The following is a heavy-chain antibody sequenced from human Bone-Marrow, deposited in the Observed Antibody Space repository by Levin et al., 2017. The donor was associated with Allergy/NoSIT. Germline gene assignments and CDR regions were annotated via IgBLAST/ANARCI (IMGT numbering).Heavy chain of an antibody. CDR3: ARDGALPHYGMDV. D-gene: IGHD1-26*01. Sequence: PGGSLRLSCVVSGLSFSNHGMNWVRQAPGKGLEWLSYITSDGETFYAESVKDRFTMSRDNVENSVFLQMNRLRVEDTAVYYCARDGALPHYGMDVWGQGTTVTVSS. CDR2: ITSDGET. J-gene: IGHJ6*02. CDR1: GLSFSNHG. V-gene: IGHV3-48*01.